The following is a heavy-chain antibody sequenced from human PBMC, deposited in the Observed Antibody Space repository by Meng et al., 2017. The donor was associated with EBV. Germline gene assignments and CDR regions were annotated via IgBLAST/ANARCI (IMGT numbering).Heavy chain of an antibody. J-gene: IGHJ4*02. CDR3: ARGTPGRSYSDY. CDR1: GYTFTSHW. V-gene: IGHV1-46*01. D-gene: IGHD3-10*01. CDR2: INPSDGYT. Sequence: QVPVVEAGAEVKKPGASVKVSCKASGYTFTSHWMHWVRQAPGQGLEWMGIINPSDGYTMYEQKFQGRVTVTADRPTATAYMVLRNLRSDDTAVYYCARGTPGRSYSDYWGPGTLVTVSS.